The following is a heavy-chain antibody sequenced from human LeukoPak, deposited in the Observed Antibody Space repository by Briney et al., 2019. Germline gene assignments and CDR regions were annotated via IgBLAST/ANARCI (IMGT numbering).Heavy chain of an antibody. CDR2: IYYTGTT. J-gene: IGHJ6*02. CDR1: GGSISSSSYY. CDR3: ARHMGYCSGGSCWRPYYYYGMDV. Sequence: PSETLSLTCSVSGGSISSSSYYWGWIRQPPGKGLEWIGSIYYTGTTYYNPSLKSRSTISIDTSKSQFSLNLSSVTAADTAVYYCARHMGYCSGGSCWRPYYYYGMDVWGQGTTVTVSS. V-gene: IGHV4-39*01. D-gene: IGHD2-15*01.